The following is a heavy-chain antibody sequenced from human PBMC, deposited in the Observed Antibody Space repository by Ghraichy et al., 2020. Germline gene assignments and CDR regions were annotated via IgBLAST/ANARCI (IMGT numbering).Heavy chain of an antibody. CDR3: ARAPHAFDV. J-gene: IGHJ3*01. CDR1: GGSISSYY. Sequence: TLSLTCTVSGGSISSYYWSWIRQPPGKRLEWIGYIYYTGSANYNPSLKSRVTISVNTSNNQFSLKLTSVTAAVTAVYYCARAPHAFDVWGQGTMVTVSS. V-gene: IGHV4-59*01. CDR2: IYYTGSA.